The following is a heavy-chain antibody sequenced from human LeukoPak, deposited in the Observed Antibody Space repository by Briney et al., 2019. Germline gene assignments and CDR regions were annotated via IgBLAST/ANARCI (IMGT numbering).Heavy chain of an antibody. CDR2: IYPGDSDT. J-gene: IGHJ4*02. Sequence: GESLKISCKGSGYSFISYWIGWVRQTPGKGLEWMGIIYPGDSDTRYSPSFEGQDTISADKSINTAYLQWSSLKASDSAMYYCARRGIAARVPPDYWGQGTLVTVSS. D-gene: IGHD6-6*01. V-gene: IGHV5-51*01. CDR3: ARRGIAARVPPDY. CDR1: GYSFISYW.